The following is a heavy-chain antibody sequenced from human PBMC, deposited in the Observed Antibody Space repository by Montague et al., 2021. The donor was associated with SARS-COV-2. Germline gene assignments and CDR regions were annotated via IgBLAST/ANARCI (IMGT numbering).Heavy chain of an antibody. D-gene: IGHD3-22*01. V-gene: IGHV4-34*01. J-gene: IGHJ4*02. Sequence: SETLSLTCAVSGGSFSNYYWSWIRQPPGKGLEWIGEINHSGITKYNPSLKSRVTISVDTSKNQFSLKLSSVTAADTAVYFCASRTSRNYYLLKNKAKYYFDYWGQGTLVTVSS. CDR1: GGSFSNYY. CDR2: INHSGIT. CDR3: ASRTSRNYYLLKNKAKYYFDY.